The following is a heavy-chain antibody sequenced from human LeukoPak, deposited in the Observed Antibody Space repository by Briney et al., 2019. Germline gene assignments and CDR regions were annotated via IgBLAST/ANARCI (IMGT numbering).Heavy chain of an antibody. CDR1: GFTVSTNY. J-gene: IGHJ3*02. CDR3: ARESRRHTTGYNDAFDI. CDR2: IYSGGNT. V-gene: IGHV3-53*01. Sequence: QTGGSLRLSCAASGFTVSTNYMSWVRQAPGKGLEWVSVIYSGGNTYYADSVKGRFTISRDSSKNTLYLQMNSLRAEDTAVYYCARESRRHTTGYNDAFDIWGQGTTVTVSS. D-gene: IGHD1-1*01.